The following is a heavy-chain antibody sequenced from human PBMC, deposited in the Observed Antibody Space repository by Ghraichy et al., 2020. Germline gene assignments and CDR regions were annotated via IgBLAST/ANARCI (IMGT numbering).Heavy chain of an antibody. D-gene: IGHD6-13*01. V-gene: IGHV4-4*02. Sequence: SETLSLTCVVSGDSISSSNWWRWVRQPPGQGLEWIGEIYHRGSTNYNPSLQSRVTMSVDKSENQLSLHLSSVTAADTAVYYCARAVRAAAGNFDYWGQGPLPTVS. CDR2: IYHRGST. CDR1: GDSISSSNW. CDR3: ARAVRAAAGNFDY. J-gene: IGHJ4*02.